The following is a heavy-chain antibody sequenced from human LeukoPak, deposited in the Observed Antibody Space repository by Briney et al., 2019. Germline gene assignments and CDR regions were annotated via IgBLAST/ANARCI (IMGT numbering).Heavy chain of an antibody. CDR2: IHIGVTT. CDR1: GFTDSAIF. J-gene: IGHJ4*02. V-gene: IGHV3-66*02. Sequence: GGSLRLSCEASGFTDSAIFMGWVRQAPGKGLEWVSIIHIGVTTYYADSVKGRFTISRDNSKNTLYLQMNTLRTEDTAVYYCAKTPGYSYGSTPFDYWGQGTLVTVSS. CDR3: AKTPGYSYGSTPFDY. D-gene: IGHD5-18*01.